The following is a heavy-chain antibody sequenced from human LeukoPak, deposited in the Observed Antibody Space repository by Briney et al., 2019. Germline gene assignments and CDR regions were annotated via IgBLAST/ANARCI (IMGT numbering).Heavy chain of an antibody. CDR3: ARGMGRWARTY. D-gene: IGHD4-23*01. Sequence: GGSLRLSCAASGFTFSSYEMNWVRQAPGKGLEWVSYISSSGSTIYYADSVKGRFTISRDNAKNSLYLQMSSLRAEDTAVYYCARGMGRWARTYWGQGTLVTVSS. CDR2: ISSSGSTI. V-gene: IGHV3-48*03. CDR1: GFTFSSYE. J-gene: IGHJ4*02.